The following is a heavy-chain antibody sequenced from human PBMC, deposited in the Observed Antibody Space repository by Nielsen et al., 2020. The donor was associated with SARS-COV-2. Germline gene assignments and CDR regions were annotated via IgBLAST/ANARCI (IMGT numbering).Heavy chain of an antibody. CDR3: ASHTRSSSSLYYYYYMDV. D-gene: IGHD6-6*01. V-gene: IGHV5-51*01. CDR1: GYSFPTYW. Sequence: GESLKISCKGSGYSFPTYWIGWVRQMPGKGLEWMGIIYPGDSDTRYSPSFQGQVTISADKSISTAYLQWSSLKASDIAKYYCASHTRSSSSLYYYYYMDVWGKGTTVTVSS. J-gene: IGHJ6*03. CDR2: IYPGDSDT.